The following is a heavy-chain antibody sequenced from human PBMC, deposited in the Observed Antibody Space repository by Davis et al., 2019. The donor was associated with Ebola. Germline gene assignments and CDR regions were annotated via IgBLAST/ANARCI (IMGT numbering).Heavy chain of an antibody. J-gene: IGHJ3*02. CDR2: IWYDGSNK. Sequence: GESLKISCAASGFTFSSYGMHWVRQAPGKGLEWVAVIWYDGSNKYYADSVKGRFTISRDNSKNTLYLQMNSLRAEDTAVYYCARDLNWGDAFDIWGQGTMVTVSS. CDR1: GFTFSSYG. V-gene: IGHV3-33*01. D-gene: IGHD7-27*01. CDR3: ARDLNWGDAFDI.